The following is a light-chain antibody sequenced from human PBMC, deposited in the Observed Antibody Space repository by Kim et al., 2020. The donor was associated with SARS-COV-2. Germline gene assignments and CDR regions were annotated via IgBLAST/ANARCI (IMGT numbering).Light chain of an antibody. Sequence: EIVLTQSPGTLSLSPGERATLSCRASQSVSSSYLAWYQQKPGQAPRLLIYGASSRATGIPDRFSGSGSGTDFTLTISRLEPEDFAVYYCQQYGSSPAHNIGGGTKGDIK. CDR3: QQYGSSPAHN. CDR2: GAS. V-gene: IGKV3-20*01. CDR1: QSVSSSY. J-gene: IGKJ4*01.